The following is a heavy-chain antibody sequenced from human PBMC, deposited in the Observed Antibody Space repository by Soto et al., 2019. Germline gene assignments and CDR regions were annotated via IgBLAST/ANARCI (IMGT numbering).Heavy chain of an antibody. V-gene: IGHV4-61*01. Sequence: QVQLQESGPGLVKPSETLSLTCSVSGGSVRSGNHYWSWIRQPPGKGLEWIGYIFNSGGTKYNPSLKSRVSISADMSKNQFSMSLTSVTAADTAVYYCATGSDTVTTGYWGQGTLVTVSS. CDR2: IFNSGGT. J-gene: IGHJ4*02. D-gene: IGHD4-17*01. CDR3: ATGSDTVTTGY. CDR1: GGSVRSGNHY.